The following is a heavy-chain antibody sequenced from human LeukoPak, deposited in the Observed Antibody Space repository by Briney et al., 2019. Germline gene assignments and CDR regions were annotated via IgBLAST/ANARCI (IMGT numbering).Heavy chain of an antibody. Sequence: AASVKVSCKASGYTFTSYYMHWVRQAPGQGLEWMGIINPSAGSTSYAQKFQGRVTMTRDMSTSTAYMELSSLRSDDTAVYYCARAYPDTSMAIDCWGQGTLVTVSS. CDR2: INPSAGST. D-gene: IGHD5-18*01. CDR3: ARAYPDTSMAIDC. CDR1: GYTFTSYY. V-gene: IGHV1-46*01. J-gene: IGHJ4*02.